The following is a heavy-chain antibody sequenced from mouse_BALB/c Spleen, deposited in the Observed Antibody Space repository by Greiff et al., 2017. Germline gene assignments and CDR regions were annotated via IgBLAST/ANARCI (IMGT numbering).Heavy chain of an antibody. V-gene: IGHV1-15*01. D-gene: IGHD2-2*01. CDR3: TRGGLRLVDY. CDR1: GYTFTDYE. J-gene: IGHJ2*01. Sequence: VQLQQSGAELVRPGASVTLSCKASGYTFTDYEMHWVKQTPVHGLEWIGAIDPETGGTAYNQKFKGKATLTADKSSSTAYMELRSLTSEDSGVYYCTRGGLRLVDYWGQGTTLTVSS. CDR2: IDPETGGT.